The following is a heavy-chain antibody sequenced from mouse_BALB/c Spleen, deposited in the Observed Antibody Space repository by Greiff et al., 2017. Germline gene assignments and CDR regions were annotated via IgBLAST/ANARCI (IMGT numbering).Heavy chain of an antibody. J-gene: IGHJ4*01. Sequence: EVQLVESGGGLVQPGGSRKLSCAASGFTFSSFGMHWVRQAPEKGLEWVAYISSGSSTIYYADTVKGRFTISRDNPKNTLFLQMTSLRSKDTAMYYCARSHYYAMDYWGQGTSVTVSS. CDR2: ISSGSSTI. V-gene: IGHV5-17*02. CDR1: GFTFSSFG. CDR3: ARSHYYAMDY.